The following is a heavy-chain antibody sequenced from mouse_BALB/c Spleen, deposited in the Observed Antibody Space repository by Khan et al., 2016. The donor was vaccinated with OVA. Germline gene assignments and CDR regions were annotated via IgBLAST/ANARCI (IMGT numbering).Heavy chain of an antibody. Sequence: VQLQQSGPELMKPGTSVKISCKASGYSSTTYYIHWVMQSHGTSLEWIGYIDPFSGGTTYNQKFKDKATLTVDTSSSTAYIHLSSLTSDDSAVYYCTRHGYVAWFTYWGQGTLVTVSA. J-gene: IGHJ3*01. CDR2: IDPFSGGT. CDR3: TRHGYVAWFTY. CDR1: GYSSTTYY. V-gene: IGHV1S135*01. D-gene: IGHD2-2*01.